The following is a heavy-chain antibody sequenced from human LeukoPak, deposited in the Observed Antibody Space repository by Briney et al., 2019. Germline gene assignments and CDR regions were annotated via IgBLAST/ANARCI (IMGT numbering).Heavy chain of an antibody. CDR3: AREFSGEFDY. J-gene: IGHJ4*02. D-gene: IGHD3-10*01. CDR2: IKEDGSEI. Sequence: GGSLRVSCAGSGFTFGSYSMSWVRRAPGKGLEWVANIKEDGSEIYYVDSVKGRFTISRDNAKNSLFLQMNSLRAEDTAVYYCAREFSGEFDYWGQGTLVTVSS. CDR1: GFTFGSYS. V-gene: IGHV3-7*01.